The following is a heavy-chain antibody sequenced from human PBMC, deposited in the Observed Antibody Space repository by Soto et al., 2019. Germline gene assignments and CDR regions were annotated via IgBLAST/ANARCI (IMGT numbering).Heavy chain of an antibody. CDR3: ARGSFAHCSDTSCYLDWHFDL. V-gene: IGHV3-33*01. CDR2: IWFDGNHK. D-gene: IGHD2-2*01. J-gene: IGHJ2*01. Sequence: QVQLVESGGGVVQPGRSLRLSCSASGFTFSNYGMHWVRQAPGKGLEWVAVIWFDGNHKYYAESVKGRLTISRNNSKNTLYLQMTSLRAEDTAVYYCARGSFAHCSDTSCYLDWHFDLWGRGTLVTVSS. CDR1: GFTFSNYG.